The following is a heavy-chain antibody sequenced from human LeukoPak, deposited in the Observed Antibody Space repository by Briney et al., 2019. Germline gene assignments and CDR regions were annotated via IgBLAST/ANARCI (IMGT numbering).Heavy chain of an antibody. Sequence: ASVKVSCKTSGYTFTSYDINWVRQATGQGLEWMGWMNTNSGNTGYAQKFQGRVTITRNTSISTAYMELSSLRSEYTAVYYCARRFGELLSHAFDIWGQGTMVNVSS. CDR2: MNTNSGNT. CDR1: GYTFTSYD. J-gene: IGHJ3*02. CDR3: ARRFGELLSHAFDI. V-gene: IGHV1-8*03. D-gene: IGHD3-10*01.